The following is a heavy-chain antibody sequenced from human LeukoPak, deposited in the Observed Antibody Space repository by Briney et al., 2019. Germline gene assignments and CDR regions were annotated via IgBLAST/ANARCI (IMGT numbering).Heavy chain of an antibody. D-gene: IGHD6-13*01. CDR1: GYTFTGYY. J-gene: IGHJ4*02. Sequence: ASVKVSCKASGYTFTGYYMHWVRQAPGQGLEWKGWINPNSGGTNYAQKFQGWVTMTRDTSISTAYMELSRLRSDDTAVYYCARGPLLGQQPPTQFDYWGQGTLVTVSS. CDR2: INPNSGGT. CDR3: ARGPLLGQQPPTQFDY. V-gene: IGHV1-2*04.